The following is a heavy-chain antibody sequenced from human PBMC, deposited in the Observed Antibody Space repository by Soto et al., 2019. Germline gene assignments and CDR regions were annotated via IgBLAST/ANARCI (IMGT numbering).Heavy chain of an antibody. CDR2: ISSSSSTI. Sequence: GGSLRLSCAASGFTFSSYSMNWVRQAPGKGLEWVSYISSSSSTIYYADSVKGRFTISRDNAKNSLYLQMNSLRAEDTAVYYCAREGWSSGYEQGYYYMDVWGKGTTVTVSS. V-gene: IGHV3-48*01. CDR3: AREGWSSGYEQGYYYMDV. D-gene: IGHD5-12*01. J-gene: IGHJ6*03. CDR1: GFTFSSYS.